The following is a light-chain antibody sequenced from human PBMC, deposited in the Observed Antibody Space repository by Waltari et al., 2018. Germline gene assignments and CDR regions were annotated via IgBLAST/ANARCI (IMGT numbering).Light chain of an antibody. CDR3: QSYDISLNGWV. J-gene: IGLJ3*02. Sequence: QSVLTQPPSVSVAPGQRVTISCPGNGSNNGTGYDVHWSQQFPGTAPRLLVFDNSKLPSGVPNLFSGPKSGTSASLAITGLQAEDEADYYCQSYDISLNGWVFGGGTKLTVL. V-gene: IGLV1-40*01. CDR1: GSNNGTGYD. CDR2: DNS.